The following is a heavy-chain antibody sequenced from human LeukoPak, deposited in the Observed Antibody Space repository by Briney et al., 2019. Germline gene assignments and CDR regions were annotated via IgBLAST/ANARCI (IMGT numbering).Heavy chain of an antibody. CDR3: AKRQGVVSGPFDY. CDR1: GYTFTNYG. CDR2: IIPIFGTA. J-gene: IGHJ4*02. V-gene: IGHV1-69*05. Sequence: GASVKVSCKASGYTFTNYGISWVRQAPGQGLEWMGGIIPIFGTANYAQKFQGRVTITTDESTSTAYMELSSLRSEDTAVYYCAKRQGVVSGPFDYWGQGTLVTVSS. D-gene: IGHD3-3*01.